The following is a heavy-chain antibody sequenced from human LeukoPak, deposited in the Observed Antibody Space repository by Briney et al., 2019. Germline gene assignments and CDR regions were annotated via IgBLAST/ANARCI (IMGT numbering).Heavy chain of an antibody. V-gene: IGHV3-53*01. D-gene: IGHD4/OR15-4a*01. Sequence: GGSLRLSCTVSGFTVSSNSMSWVRQAPGKGLEWVSFIYSDNTHYSDSVKGRFTVSRDNSKSTLYLQMNSLRAEDTAVYYCARRAGAYSHPYDYWGQGTLVTVSS. CDR3: ARRAGAYSHPYDY. CDR2: IYSDNT. CDR1: GFTVSSNS. J-gene: IGHJ4*02.